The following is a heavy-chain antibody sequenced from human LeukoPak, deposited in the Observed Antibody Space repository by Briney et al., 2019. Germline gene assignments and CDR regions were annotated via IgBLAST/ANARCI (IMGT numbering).Heavy chain of an antibody. Sequence: SETLSLXCTVSGGSISGYYWSWIRLPPGKGLESIGYIRYSGTTNYSPSLKSRATISVDTSKNQFSLNLISVTAADTAIYYCARVSSGGYFHTYYFDYWGQGTLVTVSS. CDR2: IRYSGTT. CDR3: ARVSSGGYFHTYYFDY. V-gene: IGHV4-59*01. D-gene: IGHD3-22*01. CDR1: GGSISGYY. J-gene: IGHJ4*02.